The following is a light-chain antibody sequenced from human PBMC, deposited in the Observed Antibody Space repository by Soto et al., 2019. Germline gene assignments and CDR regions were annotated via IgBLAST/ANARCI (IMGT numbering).Light chain of an antibody. CDR1: QSISSY. CDR3: QQSYSTPWT. Sequence: DIQMTQSPSSLSASVGDRVTITCRASQSISSYLNWYQQKPGKAPKLLIYAASSLQSGVPSRFSGSGSGTDLNLTISSLQPEDFATYYCQQSYSTPWTFGQGTKVDIK. V-gene: IGKV1-39*01. J-gene: IGKJ1*01. CDR2: AAS.